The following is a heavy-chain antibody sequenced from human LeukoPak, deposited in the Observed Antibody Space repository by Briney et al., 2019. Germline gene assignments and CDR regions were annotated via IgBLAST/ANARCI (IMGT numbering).Heavy chain of an antibody. CDR2: ISGSGGST. J-gene: IGHJ6*02. CDR3: ARDASYGMDV. V-gene: IGHV3-23*01. Sequence: PGGSLRLSCAASGFTFSSYAMSWVRQAPGKGLEWVSAISGSGGSTYYADSVKGRFTISRDNAKNSLYLQMNSLRAEDTAVYYCARDASYGMDVWGQGTTVTVSS. CDR1: GFTFSSYA.